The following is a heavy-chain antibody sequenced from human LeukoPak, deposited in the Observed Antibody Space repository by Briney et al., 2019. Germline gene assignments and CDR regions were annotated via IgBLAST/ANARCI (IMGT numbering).Heavy chain of an antibody. CDR3: AREDPQTTVPEGLDV. Sequence: SETLSLTCTVSGGSISTFYWSWLRQLPGKGLEWIGYIYYSGSTNYNPSLKSRVTISVDTSKNQFSLRLSSVTAADTAVYYCAREDPQTTVPEGLDVWGQGTTVTVSS. CDR2: IYYSGST. J-gene: IGHJ6*02. D-gene: IGHD4-17*01. CDR1: GGSISTFY. V-gene: IGHV4-59*01.